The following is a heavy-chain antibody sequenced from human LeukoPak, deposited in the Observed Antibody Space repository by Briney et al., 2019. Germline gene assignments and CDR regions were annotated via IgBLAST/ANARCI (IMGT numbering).Heavy chain of an antibody. J-gene: IGHJ4*02. CDR3: ASAALVPTFDF. Sequence: SETLSLTCTVSGGSIRSTVHYWAWIRQPPGKGLEWIGNIYYSGSTSYNPSLQSRGTISLDRSKNQFSLRLNFVTAADTAVYYCASAALVPTFDFWGQGALVTVSS. CDR2: IYYSGST. V-gene: IGHV4-39*01. CDR1: GGSIRSTVHY. D-gene: IGHD3-10*01.